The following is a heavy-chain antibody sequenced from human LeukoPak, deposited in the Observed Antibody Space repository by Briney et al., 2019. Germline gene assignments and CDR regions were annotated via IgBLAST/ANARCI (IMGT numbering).Heavy chain of an antibody. D-gene: IGHD5-12*01. Sequence: SETLSLTCAVYGGSFSGYDWSWLRQPPGKGLEWIGEINHSGSTNYNPSLKSRVTISVDTSKNQFSLKLSSVTAADTAVYYCARCRYANAFDIWGQGTMVTVSS. V-gene: IGHV4-34*01. CDR1: GGSFSGYD. CDR3: ARCRYANAFDI. J-gene: IGHJ3*02. CDR2: INHSGST.